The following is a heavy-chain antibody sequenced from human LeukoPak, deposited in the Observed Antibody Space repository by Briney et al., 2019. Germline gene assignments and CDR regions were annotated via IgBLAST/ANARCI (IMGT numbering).Heavy chain of an antibody. V-gene: IGHV6-1*01. CDR3: ARDDGIAARLLFDY. J-gene: IGHJ4*02. Sequence: SQTLSLTCAISGDSVSSNSAAWNWIRQSPSRGLKWLGRTYYRSKWYSDYAVSVKSRITINPDTSKNQFSLQLNSVTPEDTAVYYCARDDGIAARLLFDYWGQGTLVTVSS. CDR2: TYYRSKWYS. D-gene: IGHD6-6*01. CDR1: GDSVSSNSAA.